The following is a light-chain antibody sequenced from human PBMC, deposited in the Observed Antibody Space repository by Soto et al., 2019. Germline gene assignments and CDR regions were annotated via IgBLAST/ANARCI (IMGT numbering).Light chain of an antibody. CDR1: SSDVGAYNY. J-gene: IGLJ1*01. CDR2: HVT. Sequence: HSVLTHPASRSGSLVQSITISCSGTSSDVGAYNYVSWYQQYPGKAPKLMIYHVTDRPSGASNRFSGSKSGNTASLTISGLQAEDEADYYCCPYTTSNTFVFGTGTKATV. V-gene: IGLV2-14*01. CDR3: CPYTTSNTFV.